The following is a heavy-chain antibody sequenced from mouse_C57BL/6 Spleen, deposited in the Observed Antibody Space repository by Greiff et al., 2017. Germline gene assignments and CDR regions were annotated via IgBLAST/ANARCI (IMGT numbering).Heavy chain of an antibody. J-gene: IGHJ1*03. V-gene: IGHV5-16*01. CDR3: SRERGLRYWYCDV. CDR2: INYDGSSP. D-gene: IGHD2-4*01. Sequence: EVKLVESEGGLVQPGSSLKLSCTASGFTFSDYYMAWVRPVPETVLELVANINYDGSSPYYLDSLKNRFIISRDNSKNIRYLQMSNLKSEDTAPYSWSRERGLRYWYCDVVGTGTTVNGSS. CDR1: GFTFSDYY.